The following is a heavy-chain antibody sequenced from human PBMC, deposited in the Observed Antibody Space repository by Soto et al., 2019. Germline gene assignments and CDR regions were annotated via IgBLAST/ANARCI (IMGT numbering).Heavy chain of an antibody. CDR1: GFSLSSAGMG. J-gene: IGHJ5*02. D-gene: IGHD3-16*01. V-gene: IGHV2-26*01. CDR2: IFSNDEK. Sequence: QVTLKESGPVLVKPTETLTLTCTVSGFSLSSAGMGVSWIRQPPGKALELLAHIFSNDEKSYSTPLKSRLTISKDTSKSQVVLTMTNLDPVDTATYYCARIRVGRQLGGFDPWGQGILVTVSS. CDR3: ARIRVGRQLGGFDP.